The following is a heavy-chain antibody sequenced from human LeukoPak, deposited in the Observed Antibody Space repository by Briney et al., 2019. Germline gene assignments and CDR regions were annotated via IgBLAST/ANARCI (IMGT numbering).Heavy chain of an antibody. V-gene: IGHV4-59*01. CDR2: IYYSGST. D-gene: IGHD5-18*01. J-gene: IGHJ4*02. CDR1: GGSISPYY. Sequence: PSETLSLTCTVSGGSISPYYWSWIRQPPGKGLEWIGYIYYSGSTNYNPSLKSRVSMSVDTSKNQFSLKLNSVTAADTAVYYCARGSRGYSYGWGQGTLVTVSS. CDR3: ARGSRGYSYG.